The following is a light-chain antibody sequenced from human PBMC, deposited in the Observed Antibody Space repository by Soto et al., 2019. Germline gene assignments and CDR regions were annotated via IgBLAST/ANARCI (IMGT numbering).Light chain of an antibody. CDR3: QQHNSWPLT. CDR1: ENVNRY. CDR2: GPD. Sequence: EIVMTQSPATLSVSPGETATLSCRASENVNRYLVWYEQKPGQAPRLLICGPDTRATGSPARFSGSRSGTEFTLTISSLQSEDFTGYFCQQHNSWPLTYGGGTKVEIK. J-gene: IGKJ4*01. V-gene: IGKV3-15*01.